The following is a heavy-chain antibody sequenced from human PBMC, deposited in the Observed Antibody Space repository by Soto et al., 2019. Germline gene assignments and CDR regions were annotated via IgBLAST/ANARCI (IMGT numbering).Heavy chain of an antibody. J-gene: IGHJ4*02. V-gene: IGHV3-15*01. CDR3: VTGQYCDY. CDR2: IKSKPDGGTT. Sequence: GGSLRLSCIGSGFTFSNAWINWVRQAPGKGLEWVGRIKSKPDGGTTDYAAPVKGRFTISRDDSKNTVYLQMNSLKTEDTALYYCVTGQYCDYWGQGALVTVSS. CDR1: GFTFSNAW.